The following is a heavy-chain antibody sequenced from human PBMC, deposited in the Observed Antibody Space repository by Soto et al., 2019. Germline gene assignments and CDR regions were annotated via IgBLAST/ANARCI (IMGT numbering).Heavy chain of an antibody. CDR3: ARTWRNSHGMDV. Sequence: QVQLVESGGGVVQPGRSLRLSCAASGFTFSSYAMHWVRQAPGKGLEWVAVISYDGSNKYYADSVKGRFTISRDNSKSTLYLQMNSLIAEDTAVYYCARTWRNSHGMDVWGQGTTVTVSS. CDR1: GFTFSSYA. D-gene: IGHD4-4*01. CDR2: ISYDGSNK. V-gene: IGHV3-30-3*01. J-gene: IGHJ6*02.